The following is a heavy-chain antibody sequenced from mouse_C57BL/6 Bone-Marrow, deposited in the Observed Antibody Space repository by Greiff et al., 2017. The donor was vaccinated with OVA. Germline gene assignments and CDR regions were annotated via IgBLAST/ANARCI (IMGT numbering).Heavy chain of an antibody. J-gene: IGHJ2*01. V-gene: IGHV2-6*03. D-gene: IGHD2-12*01. CDR1: GFSLTSYG. CDR2: IWSDGST. CDR3: AREGIRREGYYFDY. Sequence: VQVVESGPGLVAPSQSLSITCTVSGFSLTSYGVHWVRQPPGKGLEWLVVIWSDGSTTYNSALKSRLSISKDNSKSQVFLKMNSLQTDDTAMYYCAREGIRREGYYFDYWGQGTTLTVSS.